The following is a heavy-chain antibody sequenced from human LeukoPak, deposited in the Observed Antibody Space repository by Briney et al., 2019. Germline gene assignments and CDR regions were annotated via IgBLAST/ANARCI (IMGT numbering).Heavy chain of an antibody. Sequence: GGSLRLSCAASGFRFSRYWMSWVRQAPGKGLEWVASINQGESMIWYVDSVKGRFTISRDSYKNTVYLQMGSLRAEDMALYYCARVGMTSGTGCDCWGQGTLVTVSS. V-gene: IGHV3-7*01. CDR3: ARVGMTSGTGCDC. CDR1: GFRFSRYW. CDR2: INQGESMI. J-gene: IGHJ4*02. D-gene: IGHD6-19*01.